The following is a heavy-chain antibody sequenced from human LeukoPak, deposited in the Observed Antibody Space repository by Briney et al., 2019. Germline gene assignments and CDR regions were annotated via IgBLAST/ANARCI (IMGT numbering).Heavy chain of an antibody. Sequence: KASETLSLTCTVSGGSISNTLYYWAWIRQPPGKGLESIGSIYYSRSTYYSPSLKSRVTISVDTSKNQFSLKLTSVTAADTAVYYCARRVRPPPYSSGWYRDRVPVNYFDYWGQGTLVTVSS. CDR3: ARRVRPPPYSSGWYRDRVPVNYFDY. V-gene: IGHV4-39*01. CDR2: IYYSRST. CDR1: GGSISNTLYY. J-gene: IGHJ4*02. D-gene: IGHD6-19*01.